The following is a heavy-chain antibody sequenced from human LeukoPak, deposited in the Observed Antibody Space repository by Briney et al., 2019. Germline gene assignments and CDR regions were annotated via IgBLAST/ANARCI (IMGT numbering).Heavy chain of an antibody. V-gene: IGHV1-18*01. CDR3: ARSGGPGYSSGCYGELDY. J-gene: IGHJ4*02. D-gene: IGHD6-19*01. CDR1: GYTFTSYG. CDR2: ISGYNGKT. Sequence: GASVKVSCKASGYTFTSYGICWVRQAPGQGLEWMGWISGYNGKTKYAQKFQGRVTMTTDTSTNTAYMELRSLSSDDTAVHYCARSGGPGYSSGCYGELDYWGQGTLVTVSS.